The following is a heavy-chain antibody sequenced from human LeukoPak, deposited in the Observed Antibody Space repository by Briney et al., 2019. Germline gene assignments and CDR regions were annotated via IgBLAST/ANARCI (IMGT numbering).Heavy chain of an antibody. J-gene: IGHJ4*02. D-gene: IGHD1-14*01. CDR3: AREYRAGRYYYDY. CDR1: SGSISTYF. CDR2: IYYNGST. V-gene: IGHV4-59*01. Sequence: SESLSLTCTVSSGSISTYFWTWIRQPPGKGLEWIGYIYYNGSTKYNTSSKSGRTTLSKMTRNQFSLNLTSVTVADTAIDCCAREYRAGRYYYDYWGQGTLVPVSS.